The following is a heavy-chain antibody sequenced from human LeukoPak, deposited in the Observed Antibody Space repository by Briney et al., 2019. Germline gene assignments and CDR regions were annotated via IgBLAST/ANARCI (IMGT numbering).Heavy chain of an antibody. J-gene: IGHJ4*02. CDR2: ISWNSGSI. Sequence: PGGSLRLSCAASGFTFGDYAMHWVRQAPGKGLEWVSGISWNSGSIGYADSVKGRFTISRDNAKNSLYLQVNSLRAEDTALYYCAKASSSYGDYGFFGYWGQGTLVTVSS. CDR3: AKASSSYGDYGFFGY. V-gene: IGHV3-9*01. D-gene: IGHD4-17*01. CDR1: GFTFGDYA.